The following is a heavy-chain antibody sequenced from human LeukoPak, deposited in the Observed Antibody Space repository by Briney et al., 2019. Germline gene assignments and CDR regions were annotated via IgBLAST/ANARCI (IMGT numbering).Heavy chain of an antibody. J-gene: IGHJ4*02. V-gene: IGHV1-69*13. CDR2: IIPIFGTA. CDR3: ATDRYSSSWYEDY. D-gene: IGHD6-13*01. CDR1: GGTFSSYA. Sequence: SVKVSCKASGGTFSSYAISWVRQAPGQGLEWMGGIIPIFGTANYAQKFQGRVTITADESTSTAYMELSSLRSEDTAVYYCATDRYSSSWYEDYWGQGTLVTVSS.